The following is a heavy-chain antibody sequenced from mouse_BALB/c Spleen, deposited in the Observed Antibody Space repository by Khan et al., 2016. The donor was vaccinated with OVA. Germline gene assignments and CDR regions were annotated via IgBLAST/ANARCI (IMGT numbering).Heavy chain of an antibody. CDR1: GFTFSTFV. J-gene: IGHJ3*01. V-gene: IGHV5-9-3*01. CDR2: ISSAGTYT. D-gene: IGHD2-1*01. CDR3: TNGNYGWFAY. Sequence: EVQLLETGGGLVKPGGSLKLSCSASGFTFSTFVMSWVRQTPEKRLEWVATISSAGTYTYYSDSVKGRFTISRDNAKNTLYLQMNSLRSEDTAMYYCTNGNYGWFAYWGQGTLVTVSA.